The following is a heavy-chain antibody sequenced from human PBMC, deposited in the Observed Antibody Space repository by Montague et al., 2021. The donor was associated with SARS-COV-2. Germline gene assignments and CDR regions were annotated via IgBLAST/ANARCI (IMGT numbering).Heavy chain of an antibody. J-gene: IGHJ6*02. V-gene: IGHV4-30-2*06. D-gene: IGHD2-8*01. CDR3: ATGTLMYGMDF. CDR1: GGSVSSGDYS. Sequence: TLSLTCVVSGGSVSSGDYSWSWIRQSPGKGLEWIGYIYQSGSAYNNPSLKSRVTISIDTSNNQSSLNLSSVTAADTGLYYCATGTLMYGMDFWGHGTTVTVSS. CDR2: IYQSGSA.